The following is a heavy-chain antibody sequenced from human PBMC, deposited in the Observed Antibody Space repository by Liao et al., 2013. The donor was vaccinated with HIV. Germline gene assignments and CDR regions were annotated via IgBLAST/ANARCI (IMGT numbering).Heavy chain of an antibody. J-gene: IGHJ2*01. D-gene: IGHD1-26*01. V-gene: IGHV4-39*07. CDR2: IYYSGST. CDR1: GGSISSSSYY. CDR3: ARVQWEPAPNWYSDL. Sequence: QVQLQQWGAGLLKPAETLSLTCIVSGGSISSSSYYWAWIRQPPGKGLEWIGSIYYSGSTYYNPSLKSRVTISIETSQNQFSLKLTSVTAADTAVYYCARVQWEPAPNWYSDLWGRGTLVIVSS.